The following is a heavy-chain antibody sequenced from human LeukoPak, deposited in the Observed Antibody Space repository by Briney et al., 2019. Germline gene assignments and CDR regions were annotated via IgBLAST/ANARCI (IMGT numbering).Heavy chain of an antibody. J-gene: IGHJ5*02. CDR1: GFSFSTSW. Sequence: GSLRLSCAASGFSFSTSWMHWARQTPGKGLAWVSHINSDGRRVNYADAVMGRFTISRDNANNMLYLQMNSLRPEDTAIYYCSRDLPRTSGPWGQGTLVTVSS. D-gene: IGHD3-10*01. CDR2: INSDGRRV. CDR3: SRDLPRTSGP. V-gene: IGHV3-74*01.